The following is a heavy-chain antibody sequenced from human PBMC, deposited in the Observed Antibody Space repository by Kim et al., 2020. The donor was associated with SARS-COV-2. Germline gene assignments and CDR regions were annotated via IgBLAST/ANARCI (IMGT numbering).Heavy chain of an antibody. CDR2: INPNSGGT. V-gene: IGHV1-2*02. J-gene: IGHJ3*02. Sequence: ASVKVSCKASGYTFTGYYMHWVRQAPGQGLEWMGWINPNSGGTNYAQKFQGRVTMTRDTSISTAYMELSRLRSDDTAVYYCARRIVGARSDAFDIWGQGTMVTVSS. D-gene: IGHD1-26*01. CDR1: GYTFTGYY. CDR3: ARRIVGARSDAFDI.